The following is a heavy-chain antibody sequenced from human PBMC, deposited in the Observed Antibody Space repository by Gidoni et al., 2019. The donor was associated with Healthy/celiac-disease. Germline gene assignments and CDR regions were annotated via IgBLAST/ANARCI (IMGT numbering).Heavy chain of an antibody. CDR1: GFTFSSYS. V-gene: IGHV3-21*01. CDR3: ARDSGYSYGYLYYYGMDV. J-gene: IGHJ6*02. D-gene: IGHD5-18*01. CDR2: ISSSRSYI. Sequence: EVQLVESGGGLVKPGGSLRLSCAASGFTFSSYSMNWVRQAPGKGLEWVSSISSSRSYIYYADSVKGRFTISRDNAKNSLYLQMNSLRAEDTAVYYCARDSGYSYGYLYYYGMDVWGQGTTVTVSS.